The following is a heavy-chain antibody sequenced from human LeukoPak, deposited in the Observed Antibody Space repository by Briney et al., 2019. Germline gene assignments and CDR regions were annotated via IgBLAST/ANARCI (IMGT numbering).Heavy chain of an antibody. J-gene: IGHJ4*02. CDR3: ARDRSSSWYSD. V-gene: IGHV3-23*01. D-gene: IGHD6-13*01. CDR1: GFTFSSYA. Sequence: GGSLRLSCAASGFTFSSYAMSWVRQAPGKGLEWVSSISGTGSSTYSADSVKGRFAISRDKSKNTLYLQMNSLRAEDTAVYYCARDRSSSWYSDWGQGTLVTVSS. CDR2: ISGTGSST.